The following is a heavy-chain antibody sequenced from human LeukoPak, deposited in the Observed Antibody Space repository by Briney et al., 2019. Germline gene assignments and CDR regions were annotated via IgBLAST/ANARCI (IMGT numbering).Heavy chain of an antibody. CDR3: ARDLSAAYDF. CDR2: LVYDERN. J-gene: IGHJ4*02. CDR1: GFTVGSSY. V-gene: IGHV3-33*08. Sequence: GGSLRLSCAVSGFTVGSSYLSWVRQAPGKGLEWVARLVYDERNDYANSVKGRFTISRDNSKNTLYLQMDNLRVDDTAVYYCARDLSAAYDFWGQGILVTVSS. D-gene: IGHD2-21*01.